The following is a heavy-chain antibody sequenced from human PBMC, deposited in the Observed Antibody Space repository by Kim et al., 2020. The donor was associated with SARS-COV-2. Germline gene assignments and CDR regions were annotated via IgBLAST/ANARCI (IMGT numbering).Heavy chain of an antibody. D-gene: IGHD2-2*01. J-gene: IGHJ6*02. V-gene: IGHV1-2*06. CDR3: ARDIVVPSEGYYYYYGMDV. CDR2: INPNSGGT. Sequence: ASVKVSCKAFGYTFTGYYMHWVRQAPGQGLEWMGRINPNSGGTNYAQKFQGRVTMTRDTSISTAYMELSRLRSDDTAVYYCARDIVVPSEGYYYYYGMDVWGQGTTVTVSS. CDR1: GYTFTGYY.